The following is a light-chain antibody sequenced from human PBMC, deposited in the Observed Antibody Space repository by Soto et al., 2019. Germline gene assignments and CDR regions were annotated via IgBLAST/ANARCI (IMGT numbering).Light chain of an antibody. V-gene: IGLV1-40*01. CDR1: SSNIGAGYD. CDR3: QSGVV. CDR2: GNS. J-gene: IGLJ2*01. Sequence: QSVLTQPPSVSGAPGQRVTISCTGSSSNIGAGYDVHWYQQLPGTAPKLLIYGNSNRPSGVPDRFSGSKSGTSASLAITGLQAEYEADYYCQSGVVFGGGTKLTVL.